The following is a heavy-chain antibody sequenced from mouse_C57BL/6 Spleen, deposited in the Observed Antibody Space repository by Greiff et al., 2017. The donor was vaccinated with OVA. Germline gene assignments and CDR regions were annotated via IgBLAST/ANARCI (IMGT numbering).Heavy chain of an antibody. J-gene: IGHJ3*01. Sequence: EVNLVESGPELVKPGASVKISCKASGYSFTDYNMNWVKQSNGKSLEWIGVINPNYGTTSYNQKFKGKATLTVDQSSSTAYMQLNSLTSEDSAVYYCAREDSSGYVFAYWGQGTLVTVSA. CDR2: INPNYGTT. D-gene: IGHD3-2*02. V-gene: IGHV1-39*01. CDR3: AREDSSGYVFAY. CDR1: GYSFTDYN.